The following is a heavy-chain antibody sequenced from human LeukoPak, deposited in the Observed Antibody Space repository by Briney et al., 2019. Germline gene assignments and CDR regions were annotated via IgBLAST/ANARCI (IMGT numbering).Heavy chain of an antibody. D-gene: IGHD3-16*01. CDR3: ARDLDYYGMDV. CDR1: GGSISSGGYS. CDR2: IYHTGNT. V-gene: IGHV4-30-2*01. Sequence: SETLSLTCAVSGGSISSGGYSWNWIRQPPGKGLEWIGYIYHTGNTFHNPSLKSRVTISVDRSKNQFSLRLTSVTAADTAVYYCARDLDYYGMDVWGQGTTVTVSS. J-gene: IGHJ6*02.